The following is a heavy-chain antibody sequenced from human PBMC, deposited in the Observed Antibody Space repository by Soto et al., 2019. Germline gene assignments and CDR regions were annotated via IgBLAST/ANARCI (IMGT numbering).Heavy chain of an antibody. Sequence: PGGSLRLSCAASGFTFSSYAMSWVRQAPGKGLEWVSAISGSGGSTYYADSVKGRFTISRDNSKNTLYLQMNSLRAEDTAVYYCANLNTYYYDSSGVRAEYFQHWGQGTLVTVSA. D-gene: IGHD3-22*01. J-gene: IGHJ1*01. V-gene: IGHV3-23*01. CDR3: ANLNTYYYDSSGVRAEYFQH. CDR2: ISGSGGST. CDR1: GFTFSSYA.